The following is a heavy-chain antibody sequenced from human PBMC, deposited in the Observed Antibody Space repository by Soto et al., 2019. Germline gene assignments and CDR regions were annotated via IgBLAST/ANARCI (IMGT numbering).Heavy chain of an antibody. CDR2: IWYDGSNK. CDR1: GFTFSSYG. J-gene: IGHJ6*02. D-gene: IGHD2-15*01. CDR3: ASEYCSGGSCYYYGMDV. V-gene: IGHV3-33*01. Sequence: QVQLVESGGGVVQPGRSLRLSCAASGFTFSSYGMHWVRQAPGKRLEWVAVIWYDGSNKYYADSVKGRFTISRDNSKNTLYLQMNSLRAEDTAVYYCASEYCSGGSCYYYGMDVWGQGTTVTVSS.